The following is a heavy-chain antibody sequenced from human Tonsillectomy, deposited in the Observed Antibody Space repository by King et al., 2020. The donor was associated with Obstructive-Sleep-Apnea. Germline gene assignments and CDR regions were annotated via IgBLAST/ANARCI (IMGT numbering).Heavy chain of an antibody. CDR1: GYTFTRYD. CDR2: MNPNRGNT. CDR3: ARRRGAGSSDY. D-gene: IGHD2-2*01. J-gene: IGHJ4*02. Sequence: QLVQSGAEVKKPGASVKVSCKASGYTFTRYDINWVRQATGQGLEWMGWMNPNRGNTGYAQNFQGRVTMTRNTSISTAYMELSSLGSEDTAVYYCARRRGAGSSDYWGQGTLVTVSS. V-gene: IGHV1-8*01.